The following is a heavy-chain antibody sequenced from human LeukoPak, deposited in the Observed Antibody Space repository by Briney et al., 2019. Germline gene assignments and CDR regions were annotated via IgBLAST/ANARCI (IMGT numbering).Heavy chain of an antibody. V-gene: IGHV3-30*18. CDR2: ISYDGKTK. CDR1: GFTFRTFG. Sequence: GGSLGLSCAASGFTFRTFGMHWVRQAPGKGLEWVAVISYDGKTKHFADSVKGRLTISRDNSKNTLFLQMNSLRYEDSAVYFCAKGSAAAAVLDYWGQGTLVTVSS. J-gene: IGHJ4*02. D-gene: IGHD6-13*01. CDR3: AKGSAAAAVLDY.